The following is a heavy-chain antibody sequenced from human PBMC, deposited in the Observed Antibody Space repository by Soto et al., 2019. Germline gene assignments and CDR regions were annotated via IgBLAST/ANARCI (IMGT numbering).Heavy chain of an antibody. Sequence: GGSLRLSCAASGFTFDDYAMHWVRQAPGKGLEWVSGISWNSGSIGYADSVKGRFTISRDNAKNSLYLQMNSLRAEDTALYYCAKDTGSSRSYYYGMDVWGQGTTVTVSS. CDR3: AKDTGSSRSYYYGMDV. D-gene: IGHD6-13*01. J-gene: IGHJ6*02. CDR1: GFTFDDYA. V-gene: IGHV3-9*01. CDR2: ISWNSGSI.